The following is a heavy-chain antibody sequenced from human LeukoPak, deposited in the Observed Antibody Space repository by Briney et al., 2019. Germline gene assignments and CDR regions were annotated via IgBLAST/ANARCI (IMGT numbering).Heavy chain of an antibody. CDR1: GFTFDDHG. D-gene: IGHD5-24*01. V-gene: IGHV3-20*04. CDR2: IKWDGGRT. J-gene: IGHJ4*02. Sequence: PGGSLRLSCAASGFTFDDHGMSWVRQAPGKGLEWVSGIKWDGGRTGYADSVKGRFTISRDNAKNSVYLQMNSLRAEDTAVYYCARDPKRRDGYNPPDYWGQGTLVTVSS. CDR3: ARDPKRRDGYNPPDY.